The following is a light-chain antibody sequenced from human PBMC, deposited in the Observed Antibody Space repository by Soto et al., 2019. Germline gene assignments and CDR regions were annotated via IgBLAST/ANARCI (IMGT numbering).Light chain of an antibody. CDR1: QSISSW. J-gene: IGKJ2*01. Sequence: DIEMTQSPSTLSASVGDRVSITCRASQSISSWLAWYQQKPGKAPKLLVYDASSLESGVPSRFKGSGTGTQFTLSTRSMQPDDFATYYCQQCDSYPYTFGQGTNLEIK. CDR2: DAS. CDR3: QQCDSYPYT. V-gene: IGKV1-5*01.